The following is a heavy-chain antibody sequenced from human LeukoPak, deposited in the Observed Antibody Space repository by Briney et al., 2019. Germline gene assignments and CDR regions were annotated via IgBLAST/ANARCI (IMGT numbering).Heavy chain of an antibody. V-gene: IGHV4-59*12. CDR1: GGSINRYF. CDR3: ARRGRYCSSTSCYWSKLDHAFDI. Sequence: SETLSLTCTVSGGSINRYFWSWIRQPPGKGLEWIGHIYYSGTTNYNPSLKSRVTISVDTSKNQFSLKLSSVTAADTAVYYCARRGRYCSSTSCYWSKLDHAFDIWGQGTMVTVSS. CDR2: IYYSGTT. J-gene: IGHJ3*02. D-gene: IGHD2-2*01.